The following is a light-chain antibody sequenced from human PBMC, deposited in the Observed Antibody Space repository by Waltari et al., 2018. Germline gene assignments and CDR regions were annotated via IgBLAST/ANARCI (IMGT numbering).Light chain of an antibody. J-gene: IGKJ4*01. V-gene: IGKV3-11*01. CDR3: QQRRNWPLT. CDR2: DAS. CDR1: QSVGTY. Sequence: EIVLTRSPAILSFSPGERATRSCRASQSVGTYLAWYQQRPGQSPRLLLYDASYRATGIPARFSGSGSETDFTLTISSLQPEDFAVYYCQQRRNWPLTFGGGTRVQI.